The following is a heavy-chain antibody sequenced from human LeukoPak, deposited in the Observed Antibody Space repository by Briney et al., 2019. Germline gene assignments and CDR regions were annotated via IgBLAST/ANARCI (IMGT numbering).Heavy chain of an antibody. CDR1: GFTFSSYW. D-gene: IGHD5-12*01. J-gene: IGHJ4*02. Sequence: GGSLRLSCAASGFTFSSYWMHWVRQAPGKGLVWVSRINSDGSITTYADSVKGRFTISRDNAKNTLYLQMNSLRAEDTAVYYCARPYTAYAFDYWGQGTLVTVPS. V-gene: IGHV3-74*01. CDR2: INSDGSIT. CDR3: ARPYTAYAFDY.